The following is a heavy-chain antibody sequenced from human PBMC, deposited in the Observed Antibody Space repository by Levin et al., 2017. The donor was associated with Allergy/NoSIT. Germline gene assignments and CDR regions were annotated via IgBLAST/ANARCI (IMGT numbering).Heavy chain of an antibody. CDR2: IWYDGSNK. D-gene: IGHD4-17*01. J-gene: IGHJ4*02. CDR3: ARGRHGAAPNGYYFDY. Sequence: GGSLRLSCAASGFTFSSYGMHWVRQAPGKGLEWVAVIWYDGSNKYYADSVKGRFTISRDNSKNTLYLQMNSLRAEDTAVYYCARGRHGAAPNGYYFDYWGQGTLVTVSS. V-gene: IGHV3-33*01. CDR1: GFTFSSYG.